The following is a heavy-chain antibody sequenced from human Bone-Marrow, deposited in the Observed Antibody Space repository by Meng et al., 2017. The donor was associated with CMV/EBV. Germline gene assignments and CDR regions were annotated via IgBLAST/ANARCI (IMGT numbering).Heavy chain of an antibody. V-gene: IGHV4-34*01. J-gene: IGHJ6*02. CDR2: INHSGST. CDR3: ARQRGRGGFLKPVRGMDV. Sequence: ESLKISCAASGFTFSRYSMSWIRQPPGKGLEWIGEINHSGSTNYNPSLKSRVTISVDTSKNQFSLKLSSVTAADTAVYYCARQRGRGGFLKPVRGMDVWGQGTTVTVSS. CDR1: GFTFSRYS. D-gene: IGHD3-3*01.